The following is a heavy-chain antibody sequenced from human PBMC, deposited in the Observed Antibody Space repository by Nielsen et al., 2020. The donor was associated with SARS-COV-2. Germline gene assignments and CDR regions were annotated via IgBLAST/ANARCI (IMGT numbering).Heavy chain of an antibody. V-gene: IGHV3-23*01. J-gene: IGHJ5*02. CDR1: GFTFNNYA. D-gene: IGHD1-26*01. CDR2: VSGSGHKT. Sequence: GESLKISCAASGFTFNNYAMTWVRQAPGKGLEWVSSVSGSGHKTYYADAVKGRFIISRDNSKDTLNLQMNSLRAEDTALYYCAKEGNSGSDYDHWGQGTLVTVSS. CDR3: AKEGNSGSDYDH.